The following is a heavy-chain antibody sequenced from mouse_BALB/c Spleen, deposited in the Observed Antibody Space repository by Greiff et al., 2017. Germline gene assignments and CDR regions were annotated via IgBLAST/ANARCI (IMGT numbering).Heavy chain of an antibody. Sequence: QVQLQQPGAELVKPGASVKLSCKASGYTFTSYYMYWVKQRPGQGLEWIGGINPSNGGTNFNEKFKSKATLTVDKSSSTAYMQLSSLTSEDSAVYYCARSRVTTATAWFAYWGQGTLVTLSA. CDR2: INPSNGGT. J-gene: IGHJ3*01. CDR3: ARSRVTTATAWFAY. CDR1: GYTFTSYY. V-gene: IGHV1S81*02. D-gene: IGHD1-2*01.